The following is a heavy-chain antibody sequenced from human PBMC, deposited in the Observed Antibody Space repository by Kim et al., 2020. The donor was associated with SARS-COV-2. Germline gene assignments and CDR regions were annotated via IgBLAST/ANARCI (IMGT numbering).Heavy chain of an antibody. V-gene: IGHV3-11*01. CDR2: ISSSGSYV. Sequence: GGSLRLSCAASGFTFSDYYMTWVRQAPGKGLEWVSYISSSGSYVNYADSVKGRFTISRDNAKNSLYLQMSSLRAEDTALYYCARVPFGDLSAYYFDLWGQGTPVTFSS. J-gene: IGHJ4*02. D-gene: IGHD3-10*01. CDR1: GFTFSDYY. CDR3: ARVPFGDLSAYYFDL.